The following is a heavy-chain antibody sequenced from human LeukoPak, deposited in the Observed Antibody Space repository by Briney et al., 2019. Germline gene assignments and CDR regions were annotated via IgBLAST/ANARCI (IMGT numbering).Heavy chain of an antibody. CDR3: ARSKGCGSTSCYMGY. CDR2: INDRGRT. Sequence: SETQSLTCAVYGGSFSGHYWSWVRQPPGKGLEWIGEINDRGRTNYSPSLKSRVTISVGTSKNQFSLKLTSVTAADTAVYYCARSKGCGSTSCYMGYWGQGTLVTVSS. V-gene: IGHV4-34*01. J-gene: IGHJ4*02. CDR1: GGSFSGHY. D-gene: IGHD2-2*02.